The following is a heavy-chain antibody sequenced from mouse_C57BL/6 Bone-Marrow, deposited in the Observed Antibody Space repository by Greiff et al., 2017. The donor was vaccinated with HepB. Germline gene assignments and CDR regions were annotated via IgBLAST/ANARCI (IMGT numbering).Heavy chain of an antibody. CDR2: IWSGGST. CDR3: ARGDYYGSSYGYFDV. V-gene: IGHV2-2*01. D-gene: IGHD1-1*01. Sequence: QVQLQQSGPGLVQPSQSLSITCTVSGFSLTSYGVHWVRQSPGKGLEWLGVIWSGGSTDYNAAFISRLSISKDNSKSQVFFKMNILQADDTAIYYCARGDYYGSSYGYFDVWGTGTTVTVSS. CDR1: GFSLTSYG. J-gene: IGHJ1*03.